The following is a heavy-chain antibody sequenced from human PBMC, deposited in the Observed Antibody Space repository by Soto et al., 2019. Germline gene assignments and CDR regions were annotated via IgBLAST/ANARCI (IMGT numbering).Heavy chain of an antibody. V-gene: IGHV1-2*02. CDR1: GYSFTDHY. CDR2: INPNSGGT. Sequence: QVQLVQSGAEVKEPGASVKVSCKASGYSFTDHYMHWVRQAPGQGLEWMGWINPNSGGTKSAQQFQGRVTMTRDMSISTAYMELSRLRFDDTAVYDCARGKEIPDYWNFDLWGRGTLVTVSS. J-gene: IGHJ2*01. CDR3: ARGKEIPDYWNFDL. D-gene: IGHD2-2*02.